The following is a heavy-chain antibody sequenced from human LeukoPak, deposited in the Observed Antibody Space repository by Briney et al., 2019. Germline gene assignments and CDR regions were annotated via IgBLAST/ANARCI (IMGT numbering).Heavy chain of an antibody. J-gene: IGHJ4*02. CDR3: LRGDRRDY. CDR2: IDSSGGYM. CDR1: GFTLSHYG. Sequence: PGGSLRLSCAASGFTLSHYGMNWARQAPGKGLEWVSSIDSSGGYMFYADSVKGRFIISRDNAKDSLYLQMNSLRVEDTAVYYCLRGDRRDYWGQGTLVTVSS. V-gene: IGHV3-21*06.